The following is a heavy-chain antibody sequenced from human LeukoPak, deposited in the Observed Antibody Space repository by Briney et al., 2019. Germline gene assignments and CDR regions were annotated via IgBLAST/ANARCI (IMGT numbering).Heavy chain of an antibody. CDR2: ISSGSSYI. Sequence: PGGSLRLSCAASGFTFSSYSMNWVRQAPGKGLEWVSSISSGSSYIYYADSVKGRFTISRDNAKNSLYLQMNSLRAEDTAVYYCALSPVRDSGYFDYWGQGTLVTVSS. D-gene: IGHD2/OR15-2a*01. V-gene: IGHV3-21*01. J-gene: IGHJ4*02. CDR1: GFTFSSYS. CDR3: ALSPVRDSGYFDY.